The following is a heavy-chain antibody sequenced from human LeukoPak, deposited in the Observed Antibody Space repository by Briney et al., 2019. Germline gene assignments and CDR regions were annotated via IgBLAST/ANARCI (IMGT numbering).Heavy chain of an antibody. V-gene: IGHV3-74*01. CDR3: ARDYGRPRDYGMDV. J-gene: IGHJ6*02. CDR2: INSDGSST. CDR1: GFTFSSYW. D-gene: IGHD3-10*01. Sequence: GGSLRLSCAASGFTFSSYWMHWVRHAPGKGLVWVSRINSDGSSTTYADSVKGRFTISRDNAKNTLYLQMNSLRAEDTAVYFCARDYGRPRDYGMDVWGQGTTVTVSS.